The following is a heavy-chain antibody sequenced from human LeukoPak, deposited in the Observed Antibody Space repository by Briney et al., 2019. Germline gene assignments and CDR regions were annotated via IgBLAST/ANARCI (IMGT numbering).Heavy chain of an antibody. CDR3: ARVEEGYGSGRRENYYYYYMDV. Sequence: SETLSLTCTVSGGSISSYYWSWIRQSPGKGLECIGYIHYTGSTNYNPSLKSRVTISVDTSKNQFSLKLNSVTAADTAVYYCARVEEGYGSGRRENYYYYYMDVWGKGTTVTISS. CDR1: GGSISSYY. D-gene: IGHD3-10*01. J-gene: IGHJ6*03. CDR2: IHYTGST. V-gene: IGHV4-59*01.